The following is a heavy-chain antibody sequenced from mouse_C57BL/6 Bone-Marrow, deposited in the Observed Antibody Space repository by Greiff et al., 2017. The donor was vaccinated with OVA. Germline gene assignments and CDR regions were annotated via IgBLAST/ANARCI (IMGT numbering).Heavy chain of an antibody. J-gene: IGHJ4*01. D-gene: IGHD1-1*01. CDR1: GYSFTGYY. Sequence: EVQRVESGPELVKPGASVKISCKASGYSFTGYYMNWVKQSPEKSLEWIGEINPSTGGTTYNQKFKAKATLTVDKSSSTAYMQLKSLTSEDSAVYYCARSPLITTVVARAMDYWGQGTSVTVSS. V-gene: IGHV1-42*01. CDR3: ARSPLITTVVARAMDY. CDR2: INPSTGGT.